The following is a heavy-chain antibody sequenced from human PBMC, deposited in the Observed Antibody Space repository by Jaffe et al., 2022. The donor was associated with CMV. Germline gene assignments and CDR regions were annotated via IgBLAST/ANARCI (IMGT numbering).Heavy chain of an antibody. V-gene: IGHV5-51*01. D-gene: IGHD3-16*01. CDR2: IYPSDSDT. J-gene: IGHJ6*03. CDR1: GYNFSRYW. CDR3: ARQGEDEEDVWGSYSAYFMDV. Sequence: EVQLVQSGAEVKKPGESLKISCKGSGYNFSRYWIGWVRQLPGKGLEWMGIIYPSDSDTRYSPSFQGQVTISADKSTGTAYLQWDSLKASDTAMYYCARQGEDEEDVWGSYSAYFMDVWGTGTTVIVSS.